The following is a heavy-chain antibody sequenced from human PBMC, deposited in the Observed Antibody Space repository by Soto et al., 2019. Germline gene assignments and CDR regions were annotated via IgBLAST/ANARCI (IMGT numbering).Heavy chain of an antibody. D-gene: IGHD1-26*01. CDR2: IRFDGSNI. CDR3: AIDGVGSTSYFGYFDY. V-gene: IGHV3-33*01. J-gene: IGHJ4*02. CDR1: AVTFTGYG. Sequence: QVELVESGGGVVQPGRSLRLSCAASAVTFTGYGMHWVRQAPGKGLEWVAVIRFDGSNIYYADSVKGRFTISTDNARNMLYLQMNSLRAEDTAVYYCAIDGVGSTSYFGYFDYWGLGTLVTVSS.